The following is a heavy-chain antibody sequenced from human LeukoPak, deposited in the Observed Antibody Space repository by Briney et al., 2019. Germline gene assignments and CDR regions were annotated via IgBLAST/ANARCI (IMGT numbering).Heavy chain of an antibody. CDR3: ARGSGPAYYYYGMDV. D-gene: IGHD2-15*01. CDR1: GYTFTGYY. Sequence: ASVKVSCKASGYTFTGYYMHWVRQAPGQGLEWMGRINPNSGGTNYAQKFQGRVTMTRDTSISTAYMELRSLRSDDTAVYYCARGSGPAYYYYGMDVWGQGTTVTVSS. J-gene: IGHJ6*02. CDR2: INPNSGGT. V-gene: IGHV1-2*06.